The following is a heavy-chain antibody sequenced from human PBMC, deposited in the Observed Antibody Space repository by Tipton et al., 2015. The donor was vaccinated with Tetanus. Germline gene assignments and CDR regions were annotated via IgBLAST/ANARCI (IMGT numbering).Heavy chain of an antibody. CDR3: AREADCSGGSCFSGDFDN. CDR2: SWNDGTDK. J-gene: IGHJ4*02. D-gene: IGHD2-15*01. V-gene: IGHV3-33*01. CDR1: GFIFSSYS. Sequence: SLRLSCAASGFIFSSYSMHWVRQAPGKGLEWVADSWNDGTDKYYADSVKGRFTISRDNSKNTLYLQMNSLRAEDTAVYYCAREADCSGGSCFSGDFDNWGPGTQVTVSS.